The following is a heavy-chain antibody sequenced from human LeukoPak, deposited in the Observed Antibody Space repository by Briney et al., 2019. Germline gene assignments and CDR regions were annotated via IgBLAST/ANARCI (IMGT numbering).Heavy chain of an antibody. V-gene: IGHV4-61*02. D-gene: IGHD2-2*01. CDR2: IYTSGST. CDR1: GDSVSTGNYY. CDR3: ARVTGKTSCCYWYFDV. Sequence: SETLSLTCTVSGDSVSTGNYYWNWIRQSAERGVEWIGRIYTSGSTRYNPSLKSRVTISLDTSKNQFSLKMNSVTAADTAVYYCARVTGKTSCCYWYFDVWGRGTLVTVSS. J-gene: IGHJ2*01.